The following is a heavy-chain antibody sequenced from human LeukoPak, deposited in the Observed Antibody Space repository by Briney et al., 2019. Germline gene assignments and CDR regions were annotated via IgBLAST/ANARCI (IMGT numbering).Heavy chain of an antibody. CDR1: GGSISSSSYY. CDR2: IYYSGST. Sequence: PSETLSLTCTVSGGSISSSSYYWGWIRQPPGKGLEWIGSIYYSGSTYYNPSLKSRVTISVDTSKNQFSLKLSSVTAADTAVYYCARNLNSNYFDYWGQGTLVTVSP. J-gene: IGHJ4*02. D-gene: IGHD1-14*01. V-gene: IGHV4-39*01. CDR3: ARNLNSNYFDY.